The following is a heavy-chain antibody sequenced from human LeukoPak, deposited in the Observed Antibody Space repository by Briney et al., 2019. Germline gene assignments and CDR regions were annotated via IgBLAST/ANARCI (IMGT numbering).Heavy chain of an antibody. V-gene: IGHV4-59*01. D-gene: IGHD5-12*01. CDR2: IYYSGST. Sequence: SETLSLTCTVSGGSISSYYGSWIRQPPGKGLEWIGYIYYSGSTSYNPSLKSRITISVDTSSNQFSLILTSVTAADTAVYFCARGTKTGYTGYDWNYWGQGSLVTVSS. J-gene: IGHJ4*02. CDR1: GGSISSYY. CDR3: ARGTKTGYTGYDWNY.